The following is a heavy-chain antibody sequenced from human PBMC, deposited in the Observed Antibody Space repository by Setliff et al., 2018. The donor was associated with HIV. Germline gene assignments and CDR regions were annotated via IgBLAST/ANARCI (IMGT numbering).Heavy chain of an antibody. J-gene: IGHJ4*02. CDR3: ARDVSWRVRAYIDY. CDR1: GFTFSTYS. Sequence: GGSLRLSCEASGFTFSTYSMNWVRQAPGKGLEWVSSISSSSRSKYYADSVKGRFTISRDNAKNSLYLQMNSLTAEDTAVYYCARDVSWRVRAYIDYWGQGALVTVSS. D-gene: IGHD3-3*01. V-gene: IGHV3-21*01. CDR2: ISSSSRSK.